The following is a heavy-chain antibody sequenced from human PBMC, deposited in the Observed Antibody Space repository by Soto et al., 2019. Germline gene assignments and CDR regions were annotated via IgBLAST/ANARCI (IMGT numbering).Heavy chain of an antibody. V-gene: IGHV4-34*01. CDR3: ARGFEDGDYSVVYAFDI. D-gene: IGHD4-17*01. J-gene: IGHJ3*02. CDR1: GGSFSGYY. Sequence: QVQLQQWGAGLLKPSETLSLTCAVYGGSFSGYYWSWIRQPPGKGLEWIGEINHSGSTNYNPSLKSRVNISVDTSKNQFSLKLSSVTAADTAVYYCARGFEDGDYSVVYAFDIWGQGTMVTVSS. CDR2: INHSGST.